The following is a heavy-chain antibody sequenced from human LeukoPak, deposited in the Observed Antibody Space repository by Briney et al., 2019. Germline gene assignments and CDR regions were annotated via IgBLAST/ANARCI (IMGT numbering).Heavy chain of an antibody. CDR3: ARELPPVVTYYFDY. CDR2: IWYDGSNK. CDR1: AFTFSTYG. Sequence: GGSLRLSCAASAFTFSTYGMHWVRQAPGKGLEWVAVIWYDGSNKYYADSVKGRFTISRDNSKNTLYLQMNSLRAEDTAVYYCARELPPVVTYYFDYWGQGTLVTVSS. J-gene: IGHJ4*02. V-gene: IGHV3-33*01. D-gene: IGHD3-22*01.